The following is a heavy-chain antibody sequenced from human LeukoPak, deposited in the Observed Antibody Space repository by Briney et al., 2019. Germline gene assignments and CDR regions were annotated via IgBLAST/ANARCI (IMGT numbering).Heavy chain of an antibody. Sequence: PSGTLSLTCAVSGGSISSSNWWSWVRQPPGKGLEWIWEIYHSGSTNYNPSLKSRVTISVVKSKNQFSLKLSSVTAADTAVYYCARLRLDYDSSGPPGGFDPWGQGTLVTVSS. CDR2: IYHSGST. J-gene: IGHJ5*02. CDR3: ARLRLDYDSSGPPGGFDP. V-gene: IGHV4-4*02. CDR1: GGSISSSNW. D-gene: IGHD3-22*01.